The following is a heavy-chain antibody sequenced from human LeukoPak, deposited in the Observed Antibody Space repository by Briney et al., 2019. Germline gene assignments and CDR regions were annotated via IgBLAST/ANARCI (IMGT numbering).Heavy chain of an antibody. D-gene: IGHD6-13*01. Sequence: GGSLRLSCAASGFTFSSYWMHWARQAPGKGLVWVSRINSDGSSTSYADSVKGRFTISRDNAKNTLYLQMNSLRAEDTAVYYCARAIGSSWYSAYYFDYWGQGTLVTVSS. CDR1: GFTFSSYW. CDR2: INSDGSST. CDR3: ARAIGSSWYSAYYFDY. J-gene: IGHJ4*02. V-gene: IGHV3-74*01.